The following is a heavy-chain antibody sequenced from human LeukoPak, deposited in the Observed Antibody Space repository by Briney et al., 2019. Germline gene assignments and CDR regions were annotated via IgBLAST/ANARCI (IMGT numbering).Heavy chain of an antibody. D-gene: IGHD3-22*01. CDR3: ARALSSGYYLTLPDY. Sequence: GRSLRLSCAASGFTFSSYAMHWVRQAPGKGLEWVAVISYDGSNKYYADSVKGRFTISRDNSKNTLYLQMNSLRAEDTAVYYCARALSSGYYLTLPDYWGQGTLVTVSS. CDR2: ISYDGSNK. J-gene: IGHJ4*02. V-gene: IGHV3-30*04. CDR1: GFTFSSYA.